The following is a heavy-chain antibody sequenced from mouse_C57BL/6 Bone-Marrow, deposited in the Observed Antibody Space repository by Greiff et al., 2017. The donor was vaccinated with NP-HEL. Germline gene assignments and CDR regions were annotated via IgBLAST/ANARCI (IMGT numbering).Heavy chain of an antibody. CDR3: AREVGSSPYYFGY. CDR2: INYDGSST. Sequence: EVQLVESEGGLVQPGSSMKLSCTASGFTFSDYYMAWVRQVPEKGLEWVANINYDGSSTYYLDSLKSRFIISRDNAKNILYLQMSSLKSEDTATYYCAREVGSSPYYFGYWGQGTTLTVSS. J-gene: IGHJ2*01. D-gene: IGHD1-1*01. CDR1: GFTFSDYY. V-gene: IGHV5-16*01.